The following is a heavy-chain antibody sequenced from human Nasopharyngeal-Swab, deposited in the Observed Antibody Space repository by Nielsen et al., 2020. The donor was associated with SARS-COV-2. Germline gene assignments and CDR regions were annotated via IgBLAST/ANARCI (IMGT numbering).Heavy chain of an antibody. CDR3: ARDREYSYGSSFDY. Sequence: SVKVSCKASGYTFTSYAISWVRQAPGQGLEWMGGIIPIFGTANYAQKFQGRVTITADESTSTAYMELSSLRSEDTAVYYCARDREYSYGSSFDYWGQGTLVTVSS. CDR1: GYTFTSYA. J-gene: IGHJ4*02. V-gene: IGHV1-69*13. D-gene: IGHD5-18*01. CDR2: IIPIFGTA.